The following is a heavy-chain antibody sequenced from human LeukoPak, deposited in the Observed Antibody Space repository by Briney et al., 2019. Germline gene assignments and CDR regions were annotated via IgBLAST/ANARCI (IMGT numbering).Heavy chain of an antibody. V-gene: IGHV3-23*01. D-gene: IGHD3-3*01. CDR2: ISGSGGST. CDR1: GFTFSSYA. CDR3: AKADRAYYDFWSGYYLLDY. J-gene: IGHJ4*02. Sequence: PGGSLRLSXAASGFTFSSYAMSWVRQAPGKGLEWVSAISGSGGSTYYADSVKGQFPSSRDNTKIPMYLQMNSMRAEDTAVYYCAKADRAYYDFWSGYYLLDYWGQGTLVTVSS.